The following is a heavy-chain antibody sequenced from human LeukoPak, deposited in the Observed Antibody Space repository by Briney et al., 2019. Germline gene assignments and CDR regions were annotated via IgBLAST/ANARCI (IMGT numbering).Heavy chain of an antibody. D-gene: IGHD6-13*01. CDR2: IYYGGST. CDR3: TRQGEGSSSWY. V-gene: IGHV4-39*01. Sequence: GSLRLSCAASGFTFSSYSMNWVRQAPGKGLEWIGSIYYGGSTYYNPSLKSRVTISVDTSKNQFSLKLSSVTAADTAVYYCTRQGEGSSSWYWGQGTLVTVSS. CDR1: GFTFSSYSMN. J-gene: IGHJ4*02.